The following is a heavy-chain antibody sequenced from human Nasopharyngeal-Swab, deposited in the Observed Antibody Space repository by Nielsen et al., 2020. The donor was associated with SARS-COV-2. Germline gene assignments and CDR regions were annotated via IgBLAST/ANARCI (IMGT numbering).Heavy chain of an antibody. D-gene: IGHD4/OR15-4a*01. V-gene: IGHV4-38-2*02. CDR3: ARDPRDYGPAEFDS. Sequence: SETLSLTCTVSGYSISSGYYWGWIRQPPGKGLEWIGSIYHSGGTYYNPSLKSRVTISVDTSKNQFSLKLSSVTAADTAVYYCARDPRDYGPAEFDSWGQGTLVTVSS. J-gene: IGHJ5*01. CDR1: GYSISSGYY. CDR2: IYHSGGT.